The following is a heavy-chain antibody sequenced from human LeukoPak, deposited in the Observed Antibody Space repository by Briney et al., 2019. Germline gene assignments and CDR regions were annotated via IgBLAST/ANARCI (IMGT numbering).Heavy chain of an antibody. V-gene: IGHV1-2*02. CDR2: INPNSGGT. J-gene: IGHJ4*02. D-gene: IGHD4/OR15-4a*01. CDR1: GYTFTGYY. CDR3: ARAPRMVITPIYFDY. Sequence: SVMVSCKASGYTFTGYYMHWVRQAPGQGLEWMGWINPNSGGTNSAQKFQGRVTMTSDTSISTAYMELSRLRSDDTALYYCARAPRMVITPIYFDYWGQGTLVTVSS.